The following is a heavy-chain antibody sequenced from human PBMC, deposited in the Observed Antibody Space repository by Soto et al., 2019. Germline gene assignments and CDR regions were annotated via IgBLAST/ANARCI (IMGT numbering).Heavy chain of an antibody. J-gene: IGHJ5*02. CDR2: IYAGGST. CDR1: GFSVRSNY. V-gene: IGHV3-66*01. D-gene: IGHD2-21*02. CDR3: ARSGGNYWFDP. Sequence: SLRLSCAASGFSVRSNYMRWVRQAPGKGLEWVSVIYAGGSTYYADSVKGRFTISRDNSKNTLYLQMNSLRAEDTAVYYCARSGGNYWFDPWGQGTLVTVSS.